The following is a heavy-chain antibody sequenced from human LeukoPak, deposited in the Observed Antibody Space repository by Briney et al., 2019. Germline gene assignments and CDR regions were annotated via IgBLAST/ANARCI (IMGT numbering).Heavy chain of an antibody. CDR1: GFTFSSYS. CDR3: ARMSEGVDY. CDR2: ISSSSSTI. D-gene: IGHD3-16*01. J-gene: IGHJ4*02. Sequence: PGGSLRLSCAASGFTFSSYSMNWVRQAPGKGLEWVSYISSSSSTIYYADSVKGRFTISRDNAKNSLYLQMNSLRAEDTAVYYCARMSEGVDYWGQGTLVTVSS. V-gene: IGHV3-48*04.